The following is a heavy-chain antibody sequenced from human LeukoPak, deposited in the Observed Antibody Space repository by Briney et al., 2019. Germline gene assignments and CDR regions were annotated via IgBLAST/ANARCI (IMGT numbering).Heavy chain of an antibody. V-gene: IGHV1-46*01. CDR2: INPSGGST. CDR3: ARATSGYYDYFDY. Sequence: ASVKVSCKASGYTFTSYYMHWVRQAPGQGLEWMGIINPSGGSTSYTQKFQGRVTMTRDMSTSTVYMELSSLRSEDTAVYYCARATSGYYDYFDYWGQGTLVTVSS. D-gene: IGHD3-22*01. CDR1: GYTFTSYY. J-gene: IGHJ4*02.